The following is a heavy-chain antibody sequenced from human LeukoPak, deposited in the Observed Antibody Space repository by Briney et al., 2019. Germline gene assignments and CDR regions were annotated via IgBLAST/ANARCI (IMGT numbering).Heavy chain of an antibody. J-gene: IGHJ4*02. CDR1: GFTFNTYG. Sequence: PGGSLRLSCAASGFTFNTYGMSWVRHSPGKGLEWVSAISGSATGYMTNYADSVKGRFTISRDNDKNTLYLQMNSLRAEDTAVYYCARGSNYYDSSGYYLFDYWGQGTLVTVSS. V-gene: IGHV3-23*01. D-gene: IGHD3-22*01. CDR2: ISGSATGYMT. CDR3: ARGSNYYDSSGYYLFDY.